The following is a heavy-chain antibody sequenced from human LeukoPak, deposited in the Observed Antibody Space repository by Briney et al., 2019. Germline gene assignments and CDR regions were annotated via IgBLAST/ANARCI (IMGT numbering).Heavy chain of an antibody. J-gene: IGHJ5*02. V-gene: IGHV3-21*01. Sequence: GGSLRLSCAASGFTFSSYSMNWVRQAPGKGLEWVSSISSSSSYIYYADSVKGRFTISRDNAKNSLYLQMNSLRAEDTAGYYCARSSPMDWFDPWGQGTLVTVSS. CDR2: ISSSSSYI. CDR1: GFTFSSYS. CDR3: ARSSPMDWFDP.